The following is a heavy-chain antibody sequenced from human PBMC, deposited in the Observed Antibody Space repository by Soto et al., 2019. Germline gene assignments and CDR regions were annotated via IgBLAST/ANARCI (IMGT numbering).Heavy chain of an antibody. CDR2: IDWDDDK. J-gene: IGHJ6*02. Sequence: SGPTLVNPTQTLTLTCTFSGLARSTSVMCVSWIRQPPGKALEWLARIDWDDDKYYSTSLKTRLTISKDTSKNQVVLTMTNMDPVDTATYYCARIRRSGWWRDDYYGMDVWGQGT. D-gene: IGHD6-19*01. CDR1: GLARSTSVMC. V-gene: IGHV2-70*11. CDR3: ARIRRSGWWRDDYYGMDV.